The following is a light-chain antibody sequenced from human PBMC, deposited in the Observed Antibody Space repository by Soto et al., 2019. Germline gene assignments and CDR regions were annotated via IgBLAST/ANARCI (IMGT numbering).Light chain of an antibody. CDR3: QQRSNWRVT. CDR2: DAS. CDR1: QSVRSN. J-gene: IGKJ4*01. Sequence: EIVITQSPATLSLSPGERATLSCRASQSVRSNLAWYQQKPGQAPRLLIYDASNRETGIPARFSGSGSGTEFTLTISSLEPEDIAVYYCQQRSNWRVTFGGGTKVDIK. V-gene: IGKV3-11*01.